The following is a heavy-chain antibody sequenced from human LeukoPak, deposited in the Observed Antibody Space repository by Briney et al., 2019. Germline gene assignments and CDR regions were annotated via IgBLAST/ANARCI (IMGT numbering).Heavy chain of an antibody. D-gene: IGHD3-9*01. CDR2: IYHSGST. J-gene: IGHJ5*02. CDR1: GYSISSGYY. Sequence: PSETLSLTCAVSGYSISSGYYWGWIRQPPGKGLEWIGSIYHSGSTYYNRSLKSRVTISVDTSKNQFSLKLSSVTAADTAVYYCARTVLRYFDWLSQGWFDPWGQGTLVTVSS. CDR3: ARTVLRYFDWLSQGWFDP. V-gene: IGHV4-38-2*01.